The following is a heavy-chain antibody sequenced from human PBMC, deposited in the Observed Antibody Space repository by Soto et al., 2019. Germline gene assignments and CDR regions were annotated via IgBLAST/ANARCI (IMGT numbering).Heavy chain of an antibody. D-gene: IGHD4-4*01. CDR2: IYYSGST. J-gene: IGHJ6*02. CDR1: GGSVSSGSYY. Sequence: QVQLQESGPGLVKPSETLSLTCTVSGGSVSSGSYYWSWIRQPPGKGLEWIGYIYYSGSTNYNPSLTSSDTISVDPSKNQFSMKLSSVTAADTAVYYCARAGNPGPSYYYGMDVWGQGTTVTVSS. V-gene: IGHV4-61*01. CDR3: ARAGNPGPSYYYGMDV.